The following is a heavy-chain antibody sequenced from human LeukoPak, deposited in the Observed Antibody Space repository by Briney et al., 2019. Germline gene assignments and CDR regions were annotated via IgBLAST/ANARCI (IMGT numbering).Heavy chain of an antibody. V-gene: IGHV4-30-2*01. D-gene: IGHD2-21*01. CDR1: GDSISSGRYY. CDR2: VYQNGRT. J-gene: IGHJ4*02. Sequence: SQTLSLTCTVSGDSISSGRYYWSWIRQPPGKGLEWIGYVYQNGRTYYSPSLRSRVSMSIDRSKNQFSLRLNSVTAADSALYYCASGGVPIPEYFFDYWGQGTLLTVSS. CDR3: ASGGVPIPEYFFDY.